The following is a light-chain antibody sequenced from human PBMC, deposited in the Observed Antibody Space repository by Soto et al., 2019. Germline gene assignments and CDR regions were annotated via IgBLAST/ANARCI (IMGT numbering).Light chain of an antibody. J-gene: IGKJ4*01. CDR1: QSVSRA. V-gene: IGKV3-11*01. Sequence: EIVLTQSPATLSLSPGERATLSCRAGQSVSRALAWYQQKPGQAPRLLIYDASNRATGIPARFSGSRSGTDFTLTITSLEPEDFAIYYCQHRSSWPLTFGGGTKVEFK. CDR3: QHRSSWPLT. CDR2: DAS.